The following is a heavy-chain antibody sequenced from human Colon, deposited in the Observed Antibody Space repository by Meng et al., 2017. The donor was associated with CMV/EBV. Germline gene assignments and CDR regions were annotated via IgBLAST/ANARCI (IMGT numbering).Heavy chain of an antibody. CDR3: ARHECSKSNCYDY. Sequence: GESLKISCAASGFTFTTFWMTWVRQAPEKGLEWVAIINQDGSDTYYADSVKGRFTISRDNAKNSLYLQMNSLRGEDTAVYYCARHECSKSNCYDYWGQGSLVTVSS. CDR1: GFTFTTFW. CDR2: INQDGSDT. J-gene: IGHJ4*02. D-gene: IGHD2-2*01. V-gene: IGHV3-7*01.